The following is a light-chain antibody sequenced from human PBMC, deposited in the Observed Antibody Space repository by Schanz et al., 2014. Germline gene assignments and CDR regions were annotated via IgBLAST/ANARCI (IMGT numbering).Light chain of an antibody. Sequence: EIVLTQSPVTLSLYPGERATLSCRASQSVNSNWLAWYQQKPGQTPRLLIWRASNRATGIPARFSGSGSGTEFTLTISSLQSEDLAVYYCQQYNNWPPWTFGQGTKVEIK. CDR3: QQYNNWPPWT. CDR1: QSVNSN. CDR2: RAS. V-gene: IGKV3D-15*01. J-gene: IGKJ1*01.